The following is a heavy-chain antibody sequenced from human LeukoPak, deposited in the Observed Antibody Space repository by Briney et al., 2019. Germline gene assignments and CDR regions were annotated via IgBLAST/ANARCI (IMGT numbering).Heavy chain of an antibody. Sequence: QPGRSLRLSCAASGFTFSSYGMHWVCQAPGKGLEWVAVISYDGSNKYYADSVKGRFTISRDNSKDTLYLQMNSLRAEDTAVYYCAKARRVRGVIYYFDYWGQGTLVTVSS. CDR1: GFTFSSYG. V-gene: IGHV3-30*18. J-gene: IGHJ4*02. CDR3: AKARRVRGVIYYFDY. D-gene: IGHD3-10*01. CDR2: ISYDGSNK.